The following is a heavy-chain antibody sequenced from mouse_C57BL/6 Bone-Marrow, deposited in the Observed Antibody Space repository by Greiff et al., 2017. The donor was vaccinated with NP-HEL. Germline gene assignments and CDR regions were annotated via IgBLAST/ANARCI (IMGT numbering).Heavy chain of an antibody. CDR1: GFTFSDYG. V-gene: IGHV5-17*03. J-gene: IGHJ4*01. CDR2: ISSGSSTI. Sequence: EVQVVESGGGLVKPGGSLKLSCAASGFTFSDYGMHWVRQAPEKGLEWVAYISSGSSTIYYADTVKGRFTISRDNAKNTLYLQMSRLKSEDTAMYYCARRDWAMDYWGQGTSVTVSS. CDR3: ARRDWAMDY. D-gene: IGHD4-1*01.